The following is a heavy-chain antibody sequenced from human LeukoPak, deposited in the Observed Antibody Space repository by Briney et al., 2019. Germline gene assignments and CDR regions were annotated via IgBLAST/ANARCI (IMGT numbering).Heavy chain of an antibody. J-gene: IGHJ4*02. CDR1: GGSISSGGYY. CDR3: ARDVPPCTVSARSGDY. Sequence: SQTLSLTCTVSGGSISSGGYYWSWIRQHPGKGLEWIGYIYYSGSTYYNPSLKSRVTISVDTSKNQFSLKLSSVTAADTAVYYCARDVPPCTVSARSGDYWGQGTLVTVSS. D-gene: IGHD4-17*01. V-gene: IGHV4-31*03. CDR2: IYYSGST.